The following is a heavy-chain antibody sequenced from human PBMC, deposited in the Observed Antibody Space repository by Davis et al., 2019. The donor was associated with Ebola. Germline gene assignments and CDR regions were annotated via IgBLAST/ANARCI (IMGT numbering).Heavy chain of an antibody. CDR2: IIPILGIA. V-gene: IGHV1-69*04. Sequence: AASVKVSCKASGGTFSSYAISWVRQAPGQGLEWMGRIIPILGIANYAQKFQGRVTMTRNTSISTAYMELTSLTSEDTAVYYCARVRHSGSGSYGYWGQGTLVIVSS. CDR1: GGTFSSYA. D-gene: IGHD3-10*01. CDR3: ARVRHSGSGSYGY. J-gene: IGHJ4*02.